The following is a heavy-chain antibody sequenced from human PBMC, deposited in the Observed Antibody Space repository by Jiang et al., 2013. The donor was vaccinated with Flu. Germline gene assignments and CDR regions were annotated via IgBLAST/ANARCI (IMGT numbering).Heavy chain of an antibody. J-gene: IGHJ4*03. CDR2: TKQDGSEK. CDR1: GFTFSGFW. Sequence: GLVQPGGSLRLSCAASGFTFSGFWMSWVRQAPGKGLEWVANTKQDGSEKYYVDSVKGRFTISRDNAKNSLFLQMNSLRVEDTAVYYCARGGTMDLHYWGQGALVTVSS. D-gene: IGHD2-15*01. CDR3: ARGGTMDLHY. V-gene: IGHV3-7*01.